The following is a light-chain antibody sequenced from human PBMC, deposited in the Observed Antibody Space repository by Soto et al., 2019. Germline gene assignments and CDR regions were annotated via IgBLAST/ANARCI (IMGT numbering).Light chain of an antibody. V-gene: IGKV3D-20*02. CDR2: GAS. Sequence: EIVLTQSPGTLSLSPWERATLSCRASQGVSSSYLAWYQQKPGQAPRLLIYGASSRATGIPDRFSGSGSGTDFTLTISRLEPEDFAVYYCQQREHWPPITFGQGTRLEIK. CDR1: QGVSSSY. J-gene: IGKJ5*01. CDR3: QQREHWPPIT.